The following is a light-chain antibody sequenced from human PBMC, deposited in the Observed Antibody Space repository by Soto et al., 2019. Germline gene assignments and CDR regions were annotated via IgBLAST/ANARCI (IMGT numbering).Light chain of an antibody. Sequence: EIVMTQSPATLSVSPGGRATLSCRASQSVSSNLAWYQHILGQAPRLLVYGASTRATGVPARFSGSGSGTEFTLTISSLQSEDFALYYWQQYNNWPPKYTFGQGTKLEIK. J-gene: IGKJ2*01. CDR3: QQYNNWPPKYT. CDR2: GAS. V-gene: IGKV3-15*01. CDR1: QSVSSN.